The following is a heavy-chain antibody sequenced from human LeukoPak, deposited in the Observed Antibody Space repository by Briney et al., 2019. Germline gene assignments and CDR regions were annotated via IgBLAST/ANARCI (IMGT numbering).Heavy chain of an antibody. Sequence: GGSLRLSCVASGFSFSTYWMSWVRRSPGKGLEWVADINQDGSDEKYVDSVKGRFTASRDNAKNSLYLQMNNLRAGDTAVYYCARPRLFGEVFDYWGQGTLVTVSS. V-gene: IGHV3-7*01. CDR3: ARPRLFGEVFDY. D-gene: IGHD3-3*01. CDR2: INQDGSDE. CDR1: GFSFSTYW. J-gene: IGHJ4*02.